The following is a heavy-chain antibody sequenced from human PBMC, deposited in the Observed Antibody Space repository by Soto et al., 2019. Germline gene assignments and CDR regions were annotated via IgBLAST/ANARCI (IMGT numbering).Heavy chain of an antibody. Sequence: QVHLVDSGGGVVQPGRSLRLSCAASGFTFSTYGMHWVRQAPGKGLEWVAVIWYDGSKTYYADSVKGRFTISRDNSKNTLYLQMNSLRAEDTAVYYCARDIGFGESKCLDYWGQGTLVTVSS. D-gene: IGHD3-10*01. CDR3: ARDIGFGESKCLDY. J-gene: IGHJ4*02. CDR1: GFTFSTYG. CDR2: IWYDGSKT. V-gene: IGHV3-33*01.